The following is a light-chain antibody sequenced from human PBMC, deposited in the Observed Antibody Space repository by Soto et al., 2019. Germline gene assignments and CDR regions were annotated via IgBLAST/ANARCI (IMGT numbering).Light chain of an antibody. CDR3: HQYGSSTGT. J-gene: IGKJ1*01. V-gene: IGKV3-20*01. CDR2: GGS. CDR1: QSVSSTS. Sequence: EIVLTQSPGTLSLSPGERATLSCRASQSVSSTSFAWYQHKPGQAPRLLIHGGSTRATGTPDRFSGSVSGTDLTLTISRLEPEDFAVYYCHQYGSSTGTFGQGTKVEVK.